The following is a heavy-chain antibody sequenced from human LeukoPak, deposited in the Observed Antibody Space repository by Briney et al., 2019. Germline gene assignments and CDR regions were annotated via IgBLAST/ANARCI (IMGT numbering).Heavy chain of an antibody. CDR3: ARVSYYYGSGGLDY. Sequence: PSQTLSLLCSVSGYSISSGYYWGWIRQPPGKGLEWIGRIYHSGSTYYNPSLKSRVTISVDTSKNQFSLKLSSVTAADTAVYYCARVSYYYGSGGLDYWGQGTLVTVSS. CDR1: GYSISSGYY. CDR2: IYHSGST. V-gene: IGHV4-38-2*02. D-gene: IGHD3-10*01. J-gene: IGHJ4*02.